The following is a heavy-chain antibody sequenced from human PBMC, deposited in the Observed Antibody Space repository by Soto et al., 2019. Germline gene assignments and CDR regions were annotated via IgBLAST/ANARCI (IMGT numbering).Heavy chain of an antibody. CDR2: INHSGSA. Sequence: QVQLQQSGAGLLKPSETLSLTCAVYGESFSGYIWTWIRQTPGKGLQWIGQINHSGSAYYNPSLTSRVTLSVHTSTSQFSLELSSVTAADTAVYYCARGLITGSHYAGGWYYFDSWGQGTQVTVSS. CDR1: GESFSGYI. D-gene: IGHD6-19*01. V-gene: IGHV4-34*01. CDR3: ARGLITGSHYAGGWYYFDS. J-gene: IGHJ4*02.